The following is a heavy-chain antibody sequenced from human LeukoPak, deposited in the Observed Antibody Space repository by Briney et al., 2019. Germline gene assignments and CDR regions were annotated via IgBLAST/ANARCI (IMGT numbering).Heavy chain of an antibody. Sequence: PGGSLRLSCAASGFTVSSNYMSWVRQAPGKGLEWVSVIYSGGSTYYADSVKGRFTISRDNAKNSLYLQMNSLRAEDTAVYYCARDFGYGDYNYWGQGTLVTVSS. V-gene: IGHV3-66*01. CDR2: IYSGGST. CDR1: GFTVSSNY. D-gene: IGHD4-17*01. J-gene: IGHJ4*02. CDR3: ARDFGYGDYNY.